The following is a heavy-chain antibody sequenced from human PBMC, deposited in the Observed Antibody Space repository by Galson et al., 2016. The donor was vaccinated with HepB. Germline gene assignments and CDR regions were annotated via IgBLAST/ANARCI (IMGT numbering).Heavy chain of an antibody. Sequence: SETLSLTCTVSGASMSTSSFYWGWVRQPPGKGLQWIGTIYYSGTTNYNPSLKSRVTISVDTFKNQFSLKLTSVIAADTAVYYCVRDREEVAPYYYYYGMDVWGQGTTVTVSS. D-gene: IGHD5-12*01. J-gene: IGHJ6*02. CDR3: VRDREEVAPYYYYYGMDV. CDR2: IYYSGTT. V-gene: IGHV4-39*07. CDR1: GASMSTSSFY.